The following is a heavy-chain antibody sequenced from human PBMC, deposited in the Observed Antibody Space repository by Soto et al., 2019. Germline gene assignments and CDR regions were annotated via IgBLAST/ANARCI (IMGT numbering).Heavy chain of an antibody. J-gene: IGHJ4*02. Sequence: GGSLRLSCAASGFTFSSYGMHWVRQAPGKGLEWVAVISYDGSNKYYADSVKGRFTISRDNSKNTLYLQMNSLRAEDTAVYYCAKSGTRGSSGWYDYWGQGTLVTVS. V-gene: IGHV3-30*18. CDR1: GFTFSSYG. CDR3: AKSGTRGSSGWYDY. D-gene: IGHD6-19*01. CDR2: ISYDGSNK.